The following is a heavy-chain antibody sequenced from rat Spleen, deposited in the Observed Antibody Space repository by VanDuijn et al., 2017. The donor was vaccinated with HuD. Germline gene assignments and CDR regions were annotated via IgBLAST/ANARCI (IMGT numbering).Heavy chain of an antibody. Sequence: EVQLVESDGGLVQPGRSLKLSCVVSGFTFSNYGMAWVRQAPTKGLEWVATISYDGSNTYYRDSVKGRFTISRDNAKSTLYLQMDSLRSEDTATYYCTRHDYSGVITNWFAYWGQGTLVTVSS. D-gene: IGHD4-3*01. CDR3: TRHDYSGVITNWFAY. V-gene: IGHV5-29*01. J-gene: IGHJ3*01. CDR1: GFTFSNYG. CDR2: ISYDGSNT.